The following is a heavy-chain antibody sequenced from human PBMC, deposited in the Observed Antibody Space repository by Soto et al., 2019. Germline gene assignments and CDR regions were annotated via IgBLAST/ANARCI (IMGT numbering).Heavy chain of an antibody. J-gene: IGHJ4*02. CDR2: ISGSGGST. D-gene: IGHD6-13*01. CDR3: AKGGIAAAGPQGYYFDY. Sequence: PGGSLRLSCAASGFTFGSYAMSWVRQAPGKGLEWVSAISGSGGSTYYADSVKGRFTISRDNSKNTLYLQMNSLRAEDTAVYYCAKGGIAAAGPQGYYFDYWGQGTLVTVSS. CDR1: GFTFGSYA. V-gene: IGHV3-23*01.